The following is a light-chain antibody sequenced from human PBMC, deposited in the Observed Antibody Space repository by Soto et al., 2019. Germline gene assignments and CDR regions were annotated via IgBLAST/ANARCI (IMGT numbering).Light chain of an antibody. CDR1: HSVSSY. Sequence: EIVLPRSPATLSLCPGARATPSCSPTHSVSSYLAWYQQKAGQAPMLLIYDASNRATGIPARFSGSGSGTDFTPTIGSLETEDFAVYYCQQRSNWPRTFGQGTKVDIK. V-gene: IGKV3-11*01. J-gene: IGKJ1*01. CDR3: QQRSNWPRT. CDR2: DAS.